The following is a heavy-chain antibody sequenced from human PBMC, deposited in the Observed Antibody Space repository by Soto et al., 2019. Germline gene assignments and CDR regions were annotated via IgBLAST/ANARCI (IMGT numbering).Heavy chain of an antibody. CDR2: INPTDGST. V-gene: IGHV1-46*01. J-gene: IGHJ4*02. CDR3: ARDGPSGSYYFDY. Sequence: SVKVSCKASGYTFTSYYMHWLRQAPGQGLEWMGIINPTDGSTSYAQKFQGRVTVTTGTSTSTVDMELSSLRSEDTAVYYCARDGPSGSYYFDYWGQGTVVTVSS. CDR1: GYTFTSYY. D-gene: IGHD1-26*01.